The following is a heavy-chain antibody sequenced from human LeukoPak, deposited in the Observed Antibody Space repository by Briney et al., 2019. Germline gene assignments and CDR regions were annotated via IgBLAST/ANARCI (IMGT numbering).Heavy chain of an antibody. CDR2: IRFDESNK. CDR3: ARVYDYEEDAFDI. J-gene: IGHJ3*02. V-gene: IGHV3-30*02. CDR1: GFTFSSYG. D-gene: IGHD3-22*01. Sequence: GGSLRLSCAASGFTFSSYGMHWVRQAPGKGLEWVAFIRFDESNKYYTDSVKGRFTISRDNSKNTLYLQMNSLRAEDTAVYYCARVYDYEEDAFDIWGQGTMVTVSS.